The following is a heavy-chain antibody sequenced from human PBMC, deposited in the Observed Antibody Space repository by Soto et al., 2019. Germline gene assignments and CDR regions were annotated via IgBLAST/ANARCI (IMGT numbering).Heavy chain of an antibody. CDR2: IKSKTDGGTT. J-gene: IGHJ6*03. Sequence: PGGSLRLSCAASGFTFSNAWMSWVRQAPGKGLEWVGRIKSKTDGGTTDYAAPVKGRFTISRDDSKNTLYLQMNSLKTEDTAVYYCTTDPESSTSFKYYYYYYMDVWGKGTTVTVSS. CDR3: TTDPESSTSFKYYYYYYMDV. CDR1: GFTFSNAW. V-gene: IGHV3-15*01. D-gene: IGHD2-2*01.